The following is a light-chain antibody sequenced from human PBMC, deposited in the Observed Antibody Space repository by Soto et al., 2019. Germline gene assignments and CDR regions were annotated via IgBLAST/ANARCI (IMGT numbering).Light chain of an antibody. CDR1: QGISNY. Sequence: DIQMTQSPSSLSASVGDRVTITCRASQGISNYLAWYQQKPGKAPKLLIYAASTLQSGVPSRFSGSGSGTDFTLTISSLQPEDVATYYCQKYNSALTWTFGQGTKVEIK. V-gene: IGKV1-27*01. CDR2: AAS. J-gene: IGKJ1*01. CDR3: QKYNSALTWT.